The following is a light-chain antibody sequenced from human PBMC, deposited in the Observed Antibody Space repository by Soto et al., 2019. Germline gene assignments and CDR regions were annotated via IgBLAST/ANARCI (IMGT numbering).Light chain of an antibody. J-gene: IGLJ2*01. CDR3: SSYTSTSTLVV. V-gene: IGLV2-14*01. Sequence: QSALTQSASVSGSPGQSITISCTGTSSDVGKYNYVSWYQQHPGKAPKLMVYEVRNRPSGVSNRFSGSKSGNTASLTISGLQAEDEADYYCSSYTSTSTLVVFGGGTKLTVL. CDR2: EVR. CDR1: SSDVGKYNY.